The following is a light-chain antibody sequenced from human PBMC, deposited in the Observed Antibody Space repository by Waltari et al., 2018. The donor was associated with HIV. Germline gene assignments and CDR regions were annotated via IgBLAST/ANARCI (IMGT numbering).Light chain of an antibody. J-gene: IGLJ1*01. V-gene: IGLV2-11*01. CDR2: DVS. Sequence: QSALTQPRSVSGSPGQSVTISCTGTSSDVGGYNYVPWYQQHPGKAPRLLIYDVSKRASGVPDRFSGSMSGNTASLTISGLQAEDEADYYCCSYAGSYTYVFGTGTKVTVL. CDR1: SSDVGGYNY. CDR3: CSYAGSYTYV.